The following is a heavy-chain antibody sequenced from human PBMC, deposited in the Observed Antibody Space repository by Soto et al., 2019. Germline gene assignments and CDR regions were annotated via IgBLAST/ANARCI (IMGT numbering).Heavy chain of an antibody. J-gene: IGHJ4*02. CDR2: IIPILGIA. D-gene: IGHD6-19*01. CDR1: GGTFSSYT. Sequence: SVKVSCKASGGTFSSYTISWVRQAPGQGLEWMGRIIPILGIANYAQKFQGRVTITADKSTSTAYMELSSLRSEDTAVYYCARDSPYSSGWSGVEYWGQGTLVTVSS. CDR3: ARDSPYSSGWSGVEY. V-gene: IGHV1-69*04.